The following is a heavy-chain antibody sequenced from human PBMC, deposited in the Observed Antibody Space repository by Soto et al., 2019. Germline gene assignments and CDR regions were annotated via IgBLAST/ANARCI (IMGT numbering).Heavy chain of an antibody. CDR1: GVTFGSYA. D-gene: IGHD3-9*01. CDR3: AKTYYDILTASLGLRRGLYYFDY. CDR2: ISGSGGST. Sequence: GGSLRLSCAASGVTFGSYAMSWVGQAPGKGLEWVSAISGSGGSTYYADSVKGRFTISRDNSKNTLYLQMNSLRAEDTAVYYCAKTYYDILTASLGLRRGLYYFDYWCQGTVVSVFS. J-gene: IGHJ4*02. V-gene: IGHV3-23*01.